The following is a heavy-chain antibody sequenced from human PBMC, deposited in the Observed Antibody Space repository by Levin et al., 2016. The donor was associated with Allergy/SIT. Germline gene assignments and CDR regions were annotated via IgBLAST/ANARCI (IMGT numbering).Heavy chain of an antibody. CDR3: ARATFVGKHQGIGF. D-gene: IGHD3-3*01. J-gene: IGHJ4*02. CDR2: INPTGGY. V-gene: IGHV1-46*01. CDR1: GDTFTSYS. Sequence: ASVKVSCKASGDTFTSYSMHWVRQAPGQGLEWMGIINPTGGYSYAQRFQGRVTMTTDTSTSTVNMYLSSLNSEDTAIYYCARATFVGKHQGIGFWGQGTLVTVSS.